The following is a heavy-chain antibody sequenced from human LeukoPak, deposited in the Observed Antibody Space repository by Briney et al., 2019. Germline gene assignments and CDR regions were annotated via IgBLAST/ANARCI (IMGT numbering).Heavy chain of an antibody. CDR1: GGSISSYY. D-gene: IGHD3-22*01. J-gene: IGHJ5*02. Sequence: PSETLSLTCIVSGGSISSYYWSWIRQPAGKGLEWIGRIYTTGNTNYNPSLKSRVTMSIDTSKKQFSLKLSSVTAADTAVYYCARGKYYYDSNSSYRYFDPWGQGTLVTVSS. V-gene: IGHV4-4*07. CDR2: IYTTGNT. CDR3: ARGKYYYDSNSSYRYFDP.